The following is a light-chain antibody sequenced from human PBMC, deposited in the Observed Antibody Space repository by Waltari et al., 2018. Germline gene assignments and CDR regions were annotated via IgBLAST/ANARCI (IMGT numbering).Light chain of an antibody. CDR1: ESLLYTSNNQNF. CDR2: WAS. V-gene: IGKV4-1*01. J-gene: IGKJ4*01. CDR3: QQYYTSPLT. Sequence: DIVMTQSPESLAVSLGERATITCRSSESLLYTSNNQNFLAWYQRKAGQPPKLLFYWASVRESGVPDRFSASGSGTDFILSISSLQAEDVAVYYCQQYYTSPLTFGGGTKVELK.